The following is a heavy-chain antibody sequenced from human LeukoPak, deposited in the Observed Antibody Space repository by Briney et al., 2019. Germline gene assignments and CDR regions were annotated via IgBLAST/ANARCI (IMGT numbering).Heavy chain of an antibody. CDR1: GFTSSNYW. CDR3: ARHHPYYFDY. CDR2: INSDGSST. V-gene: IGHV3-74*01. Sequence: GGSLRLSCAASGFTSSNYWMHWVRQAPGKGLVWVSRINSDGSSTTYADSVKGRFTISRDNAKNTLYLQMNSLTAEDTAVYHCARHHPYYFDYWGQGTLVTVSS. J-gene: IGHJ4*02.